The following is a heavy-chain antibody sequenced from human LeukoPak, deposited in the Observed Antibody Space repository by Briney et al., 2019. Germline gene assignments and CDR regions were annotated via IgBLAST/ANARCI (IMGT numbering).Heavy chain of an antibody. D-gene: IGHD6-19*01. CDR2: INHSGST. V-gene: IGHV4-34*01. CDR1: GGSFSGYY. CDR3: ATSSPPSDY. J-gene: IGHJ4*02. Sequence: PSGTLSLTCAVYGGSFSGYYWSWIRQPPGKGLEWIGEINHSGSTNYNPSLKSRVTISVDTSKNQFSLKLSSVTAADTAVYYCATSSPPSDYWGQGTLVTVSS.